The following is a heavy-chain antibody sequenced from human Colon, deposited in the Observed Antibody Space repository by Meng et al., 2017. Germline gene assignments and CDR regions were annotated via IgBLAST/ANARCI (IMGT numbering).Heavy chain of an antibody. CDR2: ISSSGNII. J-gene: IGHJ4*02. CDR1: GFRFSDFS. Sequence: VQVVESGGGLVKPGGSLRLSCVASGFRFSDFSMTWVRQAPGKGLEWVSSISSSGNIIHYADSVRGRLIISRDNAKESVHLQMNDLRVEDTAMYYCTRSRPTSRACWGQGTLVTVSS. D-gene: IGHD6-13*01. CDR3: TRSRPTSRAC. V-gene: IGHV3-21*01.